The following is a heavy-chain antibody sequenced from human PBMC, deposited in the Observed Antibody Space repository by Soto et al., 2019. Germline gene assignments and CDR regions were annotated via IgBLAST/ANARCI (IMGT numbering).Heavy chain of an antibody. CDR1: GGSISSSSYY. CDR3: ARHFVYSSGWFDY. V-gene: IGHV4-39*01. J-gene: IGHJ4*02. D-gene: IGHD6-19*01. Sequence: PSETLSLTCTVSGGSISSSSYYWGWIRQPPGKGLEWIGSIYYSGSTYYNPSLKNRVTISVDTSKKQFSLKLSSVTAADMAVYYCARHFVYSSGWFDYWGQGTLVTVSS. CDR2: IYYSGST.